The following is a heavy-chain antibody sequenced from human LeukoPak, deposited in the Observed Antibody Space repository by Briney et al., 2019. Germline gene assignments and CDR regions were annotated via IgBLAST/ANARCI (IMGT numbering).Heavy chain of an antibody. J-gene: IGHJ3*02. CDR3: ARGRFLDAFDI. Sequence: SETLSLTCTVSGGSISSYYWSWIRQPTGEGLEWIGYIYYSGSTKYKPSLKGRVTISVDTSKNQFSLKLSSVTAADTAVYYCARGRFLDAFDIWGQGTMVTVCS. V-gene: IGHV4-59*13. CDR2: IYYSGST. CDR1: GGSISSYY. D-gene: IGHD3-3*01.